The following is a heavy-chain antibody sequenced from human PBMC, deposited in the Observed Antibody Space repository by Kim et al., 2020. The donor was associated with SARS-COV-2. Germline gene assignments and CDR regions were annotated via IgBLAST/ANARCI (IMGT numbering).Heavy chain of an antibody. D-gene: IGHD6-13*01. Sequence: VKGRFTISRDNSKNTLYLQMNSLRAEDTAVYYCARVRKYPSSSWLGAFDIWGQGTMVTVSS. J-gene: IGHJ3*02. V-gene: IGHV3-30*07. CDR3: ARVRKYPSSSWLGAFDI.